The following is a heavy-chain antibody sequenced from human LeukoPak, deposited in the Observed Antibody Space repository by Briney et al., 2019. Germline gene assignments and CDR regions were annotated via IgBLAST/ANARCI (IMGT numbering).Heavy chain of an antibody. CDR1: GGTFSSYA. D-gene: IGHD5-24*01. CDR2: IIPIFGTA. V-gene: IGHV1-69*13. Sequence: ASVKVSCKASGGTFSSYAISWVRQAPGQGLEWMGGIIPIFGTANYAQKFQGRVTITADESTSTAYMELSSLRSEGTAVYYCARLYLPATRFDYWGQATLVTVSS. J-gene: IGHJ4*02. CDR3: ARLYLPATRFDY.